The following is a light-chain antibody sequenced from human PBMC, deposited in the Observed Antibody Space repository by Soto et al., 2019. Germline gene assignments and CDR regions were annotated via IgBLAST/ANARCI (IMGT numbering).Light chain of an antibody. J-gene: IGKJ1*01. CDR3: QQRGNWPRT. Sequence: ETVLTQSPATLSLSPGEGANLSCSASQSVSSSLAWYQQKPGQPPRLLIYDASNRATGIPARFSGGGSGTDFTLTISSLEPEDFAVYYCQQRGNWPRTFGQGTKV. CDR2: DAS. CDR1: QSVSSS. V-gene: IGKV3-11*01.